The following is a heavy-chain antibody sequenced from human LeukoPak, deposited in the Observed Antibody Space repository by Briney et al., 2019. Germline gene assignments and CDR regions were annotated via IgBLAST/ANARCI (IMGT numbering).Heavy chain of an antibody. D-gene: IGHD3/OR15-3a*01. V-gene: IGHV4-59*01. Sequence: SETLSLTCTVSGGAISSYYWSWIRQPPGKGLDWIGYIYYSGSTNYNPSLKSRVTISVDTSKNQFSLRLSSVTAADTAVYYCAGDSIGHGPFDIWGQGTMLTVSS. CDR1: GGAISSYY. CDR3: AGDSIGHGPFDI. J-gene: IGHJ3*02. CDR2: IYYSGST.